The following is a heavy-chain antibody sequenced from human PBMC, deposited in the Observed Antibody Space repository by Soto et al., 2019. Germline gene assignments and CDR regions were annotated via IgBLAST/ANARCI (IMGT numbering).Heavy chain of an antibody. J-gene: IGHJ4*02. V-gene: IGHV1-2*02. Sequence: QVQLVQSGAEVKQPGASVRVSCKASGNTHTIYFIHWLRQAPGQGLEWMGWINSVSGGANYAPRVQGRVYMTIDTSSATVFMDLSGLRTDDTAVYYCARGGSYYAHWGQGTLVTVSS. CDR3: ARGGSYYAH. CDR2: INSVSGGA. CDR1: GNTHTIYF. D-gene: IGHD1-26*01.